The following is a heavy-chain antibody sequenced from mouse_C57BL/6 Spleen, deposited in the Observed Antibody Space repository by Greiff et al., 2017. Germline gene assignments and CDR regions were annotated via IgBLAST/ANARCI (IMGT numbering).Heavy chain of an antibody. Sequence: VQLQQPGAELVKPGASVKLSCKASGYTFTSYWMHWVKQRPGQGLEWIGMIHPNSGSTNYNEKFKSKATLTVDKSSSTAYMQLSSLTSEDSAVYYCARDSDGNDWGYDFDYWGQGTTLTGSS. CDR3: ARDSDGNDWGYDFDY. V-gene: IGHV1-64*01. D-gene: IGHD2-2*01. CDR2: IHPNSGST. J-gene: IGHJ2*01. CDR1: GYTFTSYW.